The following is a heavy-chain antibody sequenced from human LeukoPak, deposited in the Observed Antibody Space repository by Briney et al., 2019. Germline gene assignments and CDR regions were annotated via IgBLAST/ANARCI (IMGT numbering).Heavy chain of an antibody. V-gene: IGHV3-49*03. CDR3: TRERALYGDYLYFDY. J-gene: IGHJ4*02. CDR1: GFTFGDYA. D-gene: IGHD4-17*01. Sequence: GGSLRLSCTASGFTFGDYAMSWSRQAPGKGLEWVGFIRSKAYGGTTEYAASVKGRFTISRDDSKSIAYLQMNSLKTEDTAVYYCTRERALYGDYLYFDYWGQGTLVTVSS. CDR2: IRSKAYGGTT.